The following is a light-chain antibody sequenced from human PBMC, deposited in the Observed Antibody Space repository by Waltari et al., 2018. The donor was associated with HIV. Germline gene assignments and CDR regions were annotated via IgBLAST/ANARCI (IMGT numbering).Light chain of an antibody. CDR3: ESADSTGNYWA. J-gene: IGLJ2*01. CDR1: ALPKHF. CDR2: KDS. V-gene: IGLV3-25*03. Sequence: SYELTQPPSVPVSPGQTATITCSGDALPKHFAYWYQQKQGQDPLLVIYKDSGRPSGIPDRFSGSNSGTTVTLIISGVQAEDEADYYCESADSTGNYWAFGGGTKLTVL.